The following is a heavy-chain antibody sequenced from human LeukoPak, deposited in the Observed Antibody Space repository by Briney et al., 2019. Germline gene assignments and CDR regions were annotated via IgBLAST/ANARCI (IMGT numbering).Heavy chain of an antibody. J-gene: IGHJ4*02. Sequence: PSETLSLTCAVYGGSFSGYYWSGIRQPPGKGLEWIGEINHSGSTNYNPSLKSRVTTSVDTSKNQFSLKLSSVTAADTAVYYCARGTLSDYFDYWGQGTLVTVSS. V-gene: IGHV4-34*01. CDR3: ARGTLSDYFDY. D-gene: IGHD2/OR15-2a*01. CDR2: INHSGST. CDR1: GGSFSGYY.